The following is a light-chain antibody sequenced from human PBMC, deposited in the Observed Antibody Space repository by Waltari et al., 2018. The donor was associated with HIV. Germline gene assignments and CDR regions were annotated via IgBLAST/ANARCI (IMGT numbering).Light chain of an antibody. CDR3: AVWDESLDGWL. CDR2: KDN. CDR1: SSNIERNS. J-gene: IGLJ3*02. V-gene: IGLV1-47*01. Sequence: QSELTQSPSASGTPGQRLPISCSGSSSNIERNSVYWYKQFPGATPKVLIYKDNERPSGVPDRISGSKSGTSASLLISGLRSDDEADYYCAVWDESLDGWLFGGGTKLTVL.